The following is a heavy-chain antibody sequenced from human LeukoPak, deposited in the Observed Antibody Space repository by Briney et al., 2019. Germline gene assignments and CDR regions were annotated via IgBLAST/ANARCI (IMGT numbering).Heavy chain of an antibody. CDR1: GVSFSGYY. D-gene: IGHD2-15*01. Sequence: NASETLSLTCAVYGVSFSGYYWSWIRQAPGKGLEWIVEINHSGSTNYNPSLKSRVTISVDTSMNQFSLKLNSVTAADTAVYYCARGNGYCGGASCYSRPHFYWGQGTLVTVSS. CDR2: INHSGST. V-gene: IGHV4-34*01. CDR3: ARGNGYCGGASCYSRPHFY. J-gene: IGHJ4*02.